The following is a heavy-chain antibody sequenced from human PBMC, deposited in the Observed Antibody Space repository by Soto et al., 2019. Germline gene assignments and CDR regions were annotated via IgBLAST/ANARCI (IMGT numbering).Heavy chain of an antibody. Sequence: GGSLRLSCAASGFTFSSYSMNWVRQAPGKGLEWVSSISSSSSYICYADSVKGRFTISRDNAKNSLYLQMNSLRAEDTALYFCARDGGVAVAVDASDIWGQGTMVTVSS. J-gene: IGHJ3*02. CDR2: ISSSSSYI. V-gene: IGHV3-21*04. CDR3: ARDGGVAVAVDASDI. D-gene: IGHD6-19*01. CDR1: GFTFSSYS.